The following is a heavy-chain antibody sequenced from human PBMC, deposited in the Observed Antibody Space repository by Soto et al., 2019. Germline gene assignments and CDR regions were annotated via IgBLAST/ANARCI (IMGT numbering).Heavy chain of an antibody. J-gene: IGHJ6*02. CDR2: IIPIFATA. D-gene: IGHD6-19*01. CDR3: AQCLVGANYYYGRDV. CDR1: GGTFSSYA. Sequence: QVQLVQSGAEVKKPGSSVKVSCKASGGTFSSYAINWVRQAPGQGLEWMGGIIPIFATADYAQKFQGRVTLAAEESTRTAYLELSSLRSEDTAVYYRAQCLVGANYYYGRDVWGQGTTVTVSS. V-gene: IGHV1-69*12.